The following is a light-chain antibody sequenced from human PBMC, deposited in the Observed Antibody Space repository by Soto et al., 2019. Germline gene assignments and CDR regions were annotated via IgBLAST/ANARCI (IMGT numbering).Light chain of an antibody. V-gene: IGKV1-5*03. Sequence: DIQMTQSPSTLSASVGARVTITCRASQSVDTCLAWYQQKPGKAPHLLIYKATSLETGVPSRFSGSGSVTEFTLTISSLQTDDFATYYCQQFYRYPWTFGQGTKVEIK. CDR2: KAT. J-gene: IGKJ1*01. CDR3: QQFYRYPWT. CDR1: QSVDTC.